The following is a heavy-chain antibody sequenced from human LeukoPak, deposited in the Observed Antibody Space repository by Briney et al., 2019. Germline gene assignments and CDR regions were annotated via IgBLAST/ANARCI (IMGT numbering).Heavy chain of an antibody. CDR3: ARERSRYCGGDCYYFDY. V-gene: IGHV3-48*04. Sequence: GGSLRLSCAASGFTFSSYSMNWVRQAPGKGLEWVSYISSSGSTIYYADSVKGRFTISRDNAKNSLYLQMNSLRAEDTAVYYCARERSRYCGGDCYYFDYWGQGTLVTVSS. CDR2: ISSSGSTI. J-gene: IGHJ4*02. CDR1: GFTFSSYS. D-gene: IGHD2-21*02.